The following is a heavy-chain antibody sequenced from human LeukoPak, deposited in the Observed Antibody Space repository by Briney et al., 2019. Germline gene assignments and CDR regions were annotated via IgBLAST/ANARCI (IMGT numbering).Heavy chain of an antibody. V-gene: IGHV4-34*01. CDR1: GGSFSGYY. D-gene: IGHD6-19*01. J-gene: IGHJ3*02. Sequence: PSETLSLTCAVYGGSFSGYYWSWIGQPPGKGLEWIGEINHSGSTNYNPSLKSRVTISVDTSKNQFSLKLSSVTAADTAVYYCARGGRGGYSSGWSRAFDIWGQGTMVTVSS. CDR2: INHSGST. CDR3: ARGGRGGYSSGWSRAFDI.